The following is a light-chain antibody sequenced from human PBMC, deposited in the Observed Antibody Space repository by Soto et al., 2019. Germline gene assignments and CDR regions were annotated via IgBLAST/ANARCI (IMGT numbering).Light chain of an antibody. Sequence: DIPMTQSPSTLSASVGDRVTIHCRASQSISSYLNWYQQKPGKAPKLLIYAASSLQSGVPSRFSGSGSGTDFTLTINSLQPEDFATYYCQQSYSAPRTFGQGTKVDI. J-gene: IGKJ1*01. CDR2: AAS. CDR1: QSISSY. V-gene: IGKV1-39*01. CDR3: QQSYSAPRT.